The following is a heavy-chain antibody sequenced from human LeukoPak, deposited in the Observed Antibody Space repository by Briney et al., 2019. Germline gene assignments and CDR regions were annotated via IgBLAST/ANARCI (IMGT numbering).Heavy chain of an antibody. CDR2: IDHDGSST. CDR1: GFTFTTFW. CDR3: ANGGLYAHYFDY. V-gene: IGHV3-74*01. D-gene: IGHD4-23*01. J-gene: IGHJ4*02. Sequence: GGSLRLSCATSGFTFTTFWMHWVRQAPGQGLVWVSRIDHDGSSTNYADSVKGRFTISRDNSKNTLYLQLDSLRAEDTAVYYCANGGLYAHYFDYWGQGTLVTVSS.